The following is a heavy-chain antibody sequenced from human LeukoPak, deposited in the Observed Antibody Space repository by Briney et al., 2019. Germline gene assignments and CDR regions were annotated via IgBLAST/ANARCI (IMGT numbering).Heavy chain of an antibody. D-gene: IGHD3-3*01. CDR2: MNPNSGNT. V-gene: IGHV1-8*01. CDR1: GYTFTSYD. CDR3: ARVHQRWRYDFWSGYYPAYYYYYYMDV. Sequence: ASVTVSCKASGYTFTSYDINWVRQATGQGLEWMGWMNPNSGNTGYAQKFQGRVTMTRNTSISTAYMELSSLRSEDTAVYYCARVHQRWRYDFWSGYYPAYYYYYYMDVWGKGTTVTVS. J-gene: IGHJ6*03.